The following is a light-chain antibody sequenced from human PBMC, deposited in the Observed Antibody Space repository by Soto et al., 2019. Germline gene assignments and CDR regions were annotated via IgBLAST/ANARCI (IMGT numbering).Light chain of an antibody. J-gene: IGKJ1*01. CDR1: QTISSW. CDR3: KHYNSYSEA. Sequence: DIQMTQSPSTPSGSVGDRVTIPFRASQTISSWLAWYQQKPGKAHKLLIYKAYTLKSGVQSRFSGSGSGTEFTLTIRSLQPDDFATYYCKHYNSYSEAFGQGTKVDIK. CDR2: KAY. V-gene: IGKV1-5*03.